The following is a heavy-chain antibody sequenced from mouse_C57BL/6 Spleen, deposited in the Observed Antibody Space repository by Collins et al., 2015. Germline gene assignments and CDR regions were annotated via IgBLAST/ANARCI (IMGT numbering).Heavy chain of an antibody. J-gene: IGHJ2*01. Sequence: QVQLQQSGAELVRPGASVTLSCKASGYTLTDYEMHWVKQTPVHGLEWIGAIDPENGGTAYNQKFKGKAILTSDKSSSTAYMELRSLTSEDSAVYYCTRLEAYYYGSSLYYFDCWGQGTTLTVSS. D-gene: IGHD1-1*01. CDR2: IDPENGGT. V-gene: IGHV1-15*01. CDR1: GYTLTDYE. CDR3: TRLEAYYYGSSLYYFDC.